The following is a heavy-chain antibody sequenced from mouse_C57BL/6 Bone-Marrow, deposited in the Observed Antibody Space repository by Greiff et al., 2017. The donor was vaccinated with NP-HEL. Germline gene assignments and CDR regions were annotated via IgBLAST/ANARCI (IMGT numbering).Heavy chain of an antibody. CDR3: AEIPAYYSNYHVGY. J-gene: IGHJ2*01. Sequence: EVKLQESGAELVKPGASVKLSCTASGFNIKDYYMHWVKQRTEQGLEWIGRIDPEDGETKYAPKFQGKATITADASSNTAYLQRSSLTSEDTAVYYCAEIPAYYSNYHVGYWGQGTTLTVSS. V-gene: IGHV14-2*01. CDR2: IDPEDGET. D-gene: IGHD2-5*01. CDR1: GFNIKDYY.